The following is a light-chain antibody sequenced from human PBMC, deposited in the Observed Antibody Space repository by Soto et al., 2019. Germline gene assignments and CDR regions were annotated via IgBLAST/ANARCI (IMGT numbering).Light chain of an antibody. CDR3: QTWGTGIWV. J-gene: IGLJ3*02. V-gene: IGLV4-69*01. Sequence: QSVLTQSPSASASLGTSVKLTCTLSSGHSSFAIAWHQQQPEKGPRFLMKVNSDGSYTRGDGIPDRFSGSSSGTERYLTISSLQSEDEADYYCQTWGTGIWVFGGGTKVTVL. CDR2: VNSDGSY. CDR1: SGHSSFA.